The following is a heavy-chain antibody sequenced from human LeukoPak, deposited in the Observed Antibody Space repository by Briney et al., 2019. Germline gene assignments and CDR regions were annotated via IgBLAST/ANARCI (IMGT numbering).Heavy chain of an antibody. D-gene: IGHD1-26*01. Sequence: PGGSLRLSCAASGFTFSSYSMNWVRQAPGKGLEWVSYISSSSTIYYADSVKGRFTISRDNAKNSLYLQMNSLRDEDTAVYYCAGLYSGSYFPYWGQGTLVTVSS. V-gene: IGHV3-48*02. CDR3: AGLYSGSYFPY. J-gene: IGHJ4*02. CDR1: GFTFSSYS. CDR2: ISSSSTI.